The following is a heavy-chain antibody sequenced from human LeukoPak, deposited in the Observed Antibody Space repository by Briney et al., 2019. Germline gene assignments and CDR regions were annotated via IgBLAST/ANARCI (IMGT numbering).Heavy chain of an antibody. D-gene: IGHD3-22*01. CDR2: IYYSGST. CDR3: ATLNTDSSGYYYYFDD. J-gene: IGHJ4*02. CDR1: GGSISRSSYY. Sequence: PSETLSLTCTVSGGSISRSSYYWGWIRQPPGKGLEWIGSIYYSGSTYHNPSLKSRVTISVDTSKNQFSLRLSSVTAADTAVYYCATLNTDSSGYYYYFDDWGQGTLVTVSS. V-gene: IGHV4-39*01.